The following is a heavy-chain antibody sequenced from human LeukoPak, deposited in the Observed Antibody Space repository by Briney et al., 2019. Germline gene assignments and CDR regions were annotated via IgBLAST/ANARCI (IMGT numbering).Heavy chain of an antibody. Sequence: GGSLRLSCAPSGFTLTSSAMSWVRQAPGKGLEWVSVISHSGDSTYFADSVKGRFTISRDNSKNTLYLHMNSLRAEDTAVYYCAKDRRSSGNSLLLEHWGQGTLVTVSS. J-gene: IGHJ1*01. CDR2: ISHSGDST. D-gene: IGHD4-23*01. CDR3: AKDRRSSGNSLLLEH. CDR1: GFTLTSSA. V-gene: IGHV3-23*01.